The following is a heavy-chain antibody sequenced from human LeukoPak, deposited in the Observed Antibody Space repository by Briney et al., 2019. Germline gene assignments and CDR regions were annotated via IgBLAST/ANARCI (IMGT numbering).Heavy chain of an antibody. J-gene: IGHJ3*02. CDR3: ARTGTAKVSAFDI. Sequence: PGGSLRLSCAASGFTFNKHWMHWVRQAPGKGLVWVSRINSDGSSTSYADSVKGRFTISRDNAKNTLFLQMNSLRAEDTAVYYCARTGTAKVSAFDIWGQGTLVTASS. D-gene: IGHD5-18*01. CDR2: INSDGSST. CDR1: GFTFNKHW. V-gene: IGHV3-74*01.